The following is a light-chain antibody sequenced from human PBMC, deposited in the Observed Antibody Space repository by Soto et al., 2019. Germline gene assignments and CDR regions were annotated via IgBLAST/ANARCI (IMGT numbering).Light chain of an antibody. Sequence: QSALTQPPSASGSPGQSVTISCTGTSSDVGGYNYVSWYQQHPGKAPKFMIYEVSKRPSGVPDRFSGSKSGNTASLTVSGLQAEDEADYYCSSYAGSNFVVFGGGTKLTV. J-gene: IGLJ2*01. V-gene: IGLV2-8*01. CDR3: SSYAGSNFVV. CDR2: EVS. CDR1: SSDVGGYNY.